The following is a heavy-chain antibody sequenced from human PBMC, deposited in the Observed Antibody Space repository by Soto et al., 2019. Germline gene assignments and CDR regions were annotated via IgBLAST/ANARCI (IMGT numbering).Heavy chain of an antibody. CDR3: ARGRGQVAARRDFDY. CDR1: GYTFTGYY. Sequence: WASVKVSCKASGYTFTGYYMHWVRQAPGQGLEWMGWIDPNSGGTNYAQKFQGWVTMTRDTSISTAYMELSRLRSDDTAVYYCARGRGQVAARRDFDYWGQGTLVTVSS. CDR2: IDPNSGGT. D-gene: IGHD6-6*01. V-gene: IGHV1-2*04. J-gene: IGHJ4*02.